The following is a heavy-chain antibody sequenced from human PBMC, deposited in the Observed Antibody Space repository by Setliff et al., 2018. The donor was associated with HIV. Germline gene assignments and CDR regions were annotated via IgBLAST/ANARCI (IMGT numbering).Heavy chain of an antibody. J-gene: IGHJ4*02. CDR1: GGSISSYY. CDR3: ARAPITIFGVIIIPVYFDY. CDR2: VFSSGDT. D-gene: IGHD3-3*01. Sequence: SETLSLTCTVSGGSISSYYWSWIRQPPGKGLEWIGYVFSSGDTSYNPSLKRRVTMSVDTSKNQFSLKLRSVTAADTAVYYCARAPITIFGVIIIPVYFDYWGQGTLVTVSS. V-gene: IGHV4-59*01.